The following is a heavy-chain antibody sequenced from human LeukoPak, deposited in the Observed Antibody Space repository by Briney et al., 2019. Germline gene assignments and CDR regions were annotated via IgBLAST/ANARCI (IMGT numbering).Heavy chain of an antibody. V-gene: IGHV3-30*04. CDR1: GFTFSSYA. J-gene: IGHJ6*03. Sequence: RGSLRLSCAASGFTFSSYAMHWVRQAPGKGLEWVTRISSDGSNKYYADSVKGRFTISRDKSLDTLYLQMNSLRAEDTAVYYCVRGRRGSFFNIFTAEWDYYYYMDVWGKGTTVTVSS. CDR3: VRGRRGSFFNIFTAEWDYYYYMDV. D-gene: IGHD3-9*01. CDR2: ISSDGSNK.